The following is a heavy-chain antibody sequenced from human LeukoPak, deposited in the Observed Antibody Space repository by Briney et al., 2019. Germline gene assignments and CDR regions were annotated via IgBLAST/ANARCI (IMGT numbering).Heavy chain of an antibody. V-gene: IGHV3-48*03. CDR2: ISSSGSTI. CDR3: ARDPARTIFGVVIDYYFDY. D-gene: IGHD3-3*01. CDR1: GFTFSSYG. J-gene: IGHJ4*02. Sequence: PGGSLRLSCAASGFTFSSYGMNWVRQAPGKGLEWVSYISSSGSTIYYADSVKGRFTISRDNAKNSLYLQMNSLRAEDTAVYYCARDPARTIFGVVIDYYFDYWGKGTLVTVSS.